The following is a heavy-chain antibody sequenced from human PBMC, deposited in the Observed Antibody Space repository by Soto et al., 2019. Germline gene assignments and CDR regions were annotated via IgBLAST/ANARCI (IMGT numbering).Heavy chain of an antibody. CDR2: ISSSSSYI. J-gene: IGHJ6*02. CDR1: GFTFSSYS. Sequence: PGGSLRLSCAASGFTFSSYSMNWVRQAPGKGLEWVSSISSSSSYIYYADSVKGRFTISRDNAKNSLYLQMNSLRAEDTAVYYCARGGYYGSERPLYYYYGMDFWGQGTKVTVFS. D-gene: IGHD3-10*01. CDR3: ARGGYYGSERPLYYYYGMDF. V-gene: IGHV3-21*01.